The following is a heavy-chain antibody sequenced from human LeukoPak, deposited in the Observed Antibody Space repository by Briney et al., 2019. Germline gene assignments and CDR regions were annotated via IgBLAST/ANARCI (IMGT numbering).Heavy chain of an antibody. D-gene: IGHD3-22*01. CDR3: AMIGDSSGSQYYYYYYGMDV. CDR1: GYTFTGYY. Sequence: GASVKVSCKASGYTFTGYYMHWVRQAPGQGLEWMGRIIPILGIANYAQKFQGRVTITADKSTSTAYMELSSLRSEDTAVYYCAMIGDSSGSQYYYYYYGMDVWGQGTTVTVSS. CDR2: IIPILGIA. V-gene: IGHV1-69*02. J-gene: IGHJ6*02.